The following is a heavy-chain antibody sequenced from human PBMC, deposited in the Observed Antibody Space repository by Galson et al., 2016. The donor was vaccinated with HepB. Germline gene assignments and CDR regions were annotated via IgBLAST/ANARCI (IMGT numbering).Heavy chain of an antibody. J-gene: IGHJ4*02. V-gene: IGHV1-18*01. CDR2: ISAYKGDT. CDR1: GYTFTRYG. CDR3: ARDVQFRFDY. Sequence: SGAEVKKPGASVKVSCKASGYTFTRYGISWVRQAPGQGLEWMGWISAYKGDTNYAQSLQGRVTVTTDTSTSTAYMELRSLRSDDTAVYFCARDVQFRFDYWGQGTLVTVSS. D-gene: IGHD4-11*01.